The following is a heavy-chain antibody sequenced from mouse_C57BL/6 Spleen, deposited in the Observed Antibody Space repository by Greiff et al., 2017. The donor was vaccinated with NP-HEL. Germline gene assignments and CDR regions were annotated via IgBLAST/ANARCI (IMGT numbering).Heavy chain of an antibody. Sequence: VKLQQSGAELARPGASVKLSCKASGYTFTSSGISWVKQRTGQGLEWIGEIYPRSGNTYYNEKFKGKATLTADKSSSTAYMELRSLTSEDSAVYFCARSITTVVARDAYWGQGTLVTVSA. CDR1: GYTFTSSG. CDR2: IYPRSGNT. CDR3: ARSITTVVARDAY. J-gene: IGHJ3*01. V-gene: IGHV1-81*01. D-gene: IGHD1-1*01.